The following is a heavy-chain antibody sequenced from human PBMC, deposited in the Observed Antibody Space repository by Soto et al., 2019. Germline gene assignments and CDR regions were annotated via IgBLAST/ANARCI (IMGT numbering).Heavy chain of an antibody. J-gene: IGHJ5*02. CDR2: INHSGST. CDR3: ARGFSSSWYWWFDP. D-gene: IGHD6-13*01. Sequence: SETLSLTCAVYGGSFSGYYWSWIRQPPGKGLEWIGEINHSGSTNYNPSLKSRVTISVDTSKNQFSLKLSSVTAADTAVYYCARGFSSSWYWWFDPWGQGTLVTVSS. V-gene: IGHV4-34*01. CDR1: GGSFSGYY.